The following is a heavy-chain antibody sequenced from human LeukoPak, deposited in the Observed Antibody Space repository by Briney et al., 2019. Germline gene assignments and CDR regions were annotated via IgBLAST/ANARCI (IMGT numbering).Heavy chain of an antibody. CDR3: AKQSFRMVNYFDY. Sequence: GGSLRLSCAASGFTFSSYGMHWVRQAPGKGLEWVAVIAYHGGAEYYADSVKGRFTISRDNSKNTVDLQLNSLRAEDSAVYYCAKQSFRMVNYFDYWGQGTLVTVCS. CDR1: GFTFSSYG. J-gene: IGHJ4*02. D-gene: IGHD3-16*02. CDR2: IAYHGGAE. V-gene: IGHV3-30-3*02.